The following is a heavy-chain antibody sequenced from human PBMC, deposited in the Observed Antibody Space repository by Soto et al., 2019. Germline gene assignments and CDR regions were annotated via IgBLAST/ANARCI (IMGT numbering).Heavy chain of an antibody. CDR3: ARDIITGTLGGEYYYYYMDV. J-gene: IGHJ6*03. CDR1: GGSISSGGYY. CDR2: IYYSGST. Sequence: SETLSLTCTVSGGSISSGGYYWSWIRQHPGKGLEWIGYIYYSGSTYYNPSLKSRVTISVDTSKNQFSLKLSSVTAADTAVYYCARDIITGTLGGEYYYYYMDVWGKGTTVTVSS. V-gene: IGHV4-31*03. D-gene: IGHD1-7*01.